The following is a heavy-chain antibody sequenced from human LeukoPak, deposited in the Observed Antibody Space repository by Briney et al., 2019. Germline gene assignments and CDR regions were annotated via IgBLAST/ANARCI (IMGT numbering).Heavy chain of an antibody. J-gene: IGHJ4*02. CDR1: GGTFSSYA. CDR2: IIPIFGTA. V-gene: IGHV1-69*05. D-gene: IGHD2-2*01. CDR3: ARDRALGYCSSTSCYVHFDY. Sequence: SVKVSCKASGGTFSSYAISWVRQAPGQGLEWMGRIIPIFGTANYAQKFQGRVTITTDESTSTAYMELSSLRSEDTAVYYCARDRALGYCSSTSCYVHFDYWGQGTLVTVSS.